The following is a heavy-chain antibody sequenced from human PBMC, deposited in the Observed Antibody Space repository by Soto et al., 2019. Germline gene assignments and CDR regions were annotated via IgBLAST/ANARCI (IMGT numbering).Heavy chain of an antibody. CDR2: IYPGDSDT. V-gene: IGHV5-51*01. J-gene: IGHJ3*02. CDR1: GYSFTSYL. Sequence: GESLKISCKGSGYSFTSYLIGWVRQMPGKGLEWMGIIYPGDSDTRYSPSFQGQVTISADKSISTAYLQWSSLKASDTAMYYCARTGTSREENDAFDIWGQGTMVTVSS. CDR3: ARTGTSREENDAFDI. D-gene: IGHD1-1*01.